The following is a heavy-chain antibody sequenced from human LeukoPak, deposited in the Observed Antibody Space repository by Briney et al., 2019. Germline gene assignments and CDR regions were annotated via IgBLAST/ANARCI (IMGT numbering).Heavy chain of an antibody. CDR3: ARFLGGYYYDSSGYIDY. Sequence: GGSLRLSCAASGFTFSSYAMHWVRQAPGKGLEYVSAISSNGGSTYYANSVKGRFTISRDNSKNTLYLQTGSLRAEDMAVYYCARFLGGYYYDSSGYIDYWGQGTLVTVSS. V-gene: IGHV3-64*01. J-gene: IGHJ4*02. CDR2: ISSNGGST. CDR1: GFTFSSYA. D-gene: IGHD3-22*01.